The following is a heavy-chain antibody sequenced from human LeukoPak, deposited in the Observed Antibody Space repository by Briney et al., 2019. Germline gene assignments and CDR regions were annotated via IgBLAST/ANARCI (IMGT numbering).Heavy chain of an antibody. D-gene: IGHD2-15*01. V-gene: IGHV3-23*01. CDR3: ARPRLEYCSGGSCFDAFDI. Sequence: GGSLRLSCAASGFTFSSYAMSWVRQAPGKGLEWVSAISGSGSTTYYADSVKGRFTISRDDSKNTLFLQMNSLTAEDTAIYSCARPRLEYCSGGSCFDAFDIWGQGTMVTVSS. J-gene: IGHJ3*02. CDR2: ISGSGSTT. CDR1: GFTFSSYA.